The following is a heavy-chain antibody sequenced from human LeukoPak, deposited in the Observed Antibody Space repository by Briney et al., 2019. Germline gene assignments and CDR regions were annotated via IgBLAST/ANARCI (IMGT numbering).Heavy chain of an antibody. J-gene: IGHJ4*02. CDR1: GFTFSNAW. CDR3: TTAGGAVAAPGWIDY. D-gene: IGHD6-19*01. V-gene: IGHV3-15*01. Sequence: GGSLRLSCAASGFTFSNAWMSWVRQAPGKGLEWVGRIKSKTDGGTTDYAAPVKGRFTISRDDSKNTLYLQMNSLKTEDTAVCYCTTAGGAVAAPGWIDYWGQGTLVTVSS. CDR2: IKSKTDGGTT.